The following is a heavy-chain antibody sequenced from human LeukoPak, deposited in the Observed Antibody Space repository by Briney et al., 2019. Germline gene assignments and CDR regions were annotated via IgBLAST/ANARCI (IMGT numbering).Heavy chain of an antibody. D-gene: IGHD1-26*01. CDR2: IYYSGST. CDR1: GGSISSSGYY. J-gene: IGHJ6*03. CDR3: ARHGYPNTVGTTRWGYYYYMDV. Sequence: PSETLSLTCTVSGGSISSSGYYWGWIRQPPGRGLEWIGSIYYSGSTYYSPSLKSRVTISVDTSKNQFSLKLSSVTAADTAVYYCARHGYPNTVGTTRWGYYYYMDVWGKGTTVAVSS. V-gene: IGHV4-39*01.